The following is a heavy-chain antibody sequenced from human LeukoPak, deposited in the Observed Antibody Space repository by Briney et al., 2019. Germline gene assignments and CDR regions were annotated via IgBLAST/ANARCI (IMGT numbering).Heavy chain of an antibody. D-gene: IGHD4-17*01. Sequence: GGSLRLSCAASGFTFSSYAMSWVRQAPGKGLEWVSSISGSGGNTFYADSVEGRFTISRDNSKNTLYLQVNSLRAEDTAAYHCAKGRNEDGDAALNYWGQGTLVTVSS. CDR2: ISGSGGNT. CDR3: AKGRNEDGDAALNY. J-gene: IGHJ4*02. V-gene: IGHV3-23*01. CDR1: GFTFSSYA.